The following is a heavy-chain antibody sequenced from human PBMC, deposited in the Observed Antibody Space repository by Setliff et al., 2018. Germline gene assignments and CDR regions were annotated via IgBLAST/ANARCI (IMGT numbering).Heavy chain of an antibody. V-gene: IGHV4-4*07. CDR1: GGSISNYY. Sequence: SETLSLTCTVSGGSISNYYWSWIRQPAGKGLEWIGRIYTSGSTYYNPSLKSRVTISVDTSKNQFSLKLSSVTAADTAVYYCARDLSGPTSTLFDYWGQGTLVTVSS. J-gene: IGHJ4*02. CDR2: IYTSGST. D-gene: IGHD6-25*01. CDR3: ARDLSGPTSTLFDY.